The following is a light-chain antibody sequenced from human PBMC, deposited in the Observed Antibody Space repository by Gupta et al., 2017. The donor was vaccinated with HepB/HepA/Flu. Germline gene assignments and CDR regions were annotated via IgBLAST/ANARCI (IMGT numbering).Light chain of an antibody. Sequence: DIEMTQSPSSLSASVGDTVTIACRASQTISNYVNWYQQKPGIAPKLLLYAASTLQRGVPSRSSGRGSGTHFTLTISGLQPAHFATYYCQQSSNFPLTLGAGTKL. CDR3: QQSSNFPLT. V-gene: IGKV1-39*01. CDR1: QTISNY. J-gene: IGKJ4*01. CDR2: AAS.